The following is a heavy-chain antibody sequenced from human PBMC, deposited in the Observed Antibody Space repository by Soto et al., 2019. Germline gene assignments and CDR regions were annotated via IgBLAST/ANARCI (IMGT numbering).Heavy chain of an antibody. CDR2: ISYSGST. CDR1: AGSISTINYY. V-gene: IGHV4-31*03. D-gene: IGHD2-8*01. CDR3: ARSAQWDGFDP. Sequence: QVKLQESGPGLVRPSQTLSLTCTVSAGSISTINYYWSWIRQHPEKGLEWIGYISYSGSTFYHSSLKSRVTISLDTSKKQFSLTLTSVTAADTAVYYCARSAQWDGFDPWGQGTMVIVSS. J-gene: IGHJ3*01.